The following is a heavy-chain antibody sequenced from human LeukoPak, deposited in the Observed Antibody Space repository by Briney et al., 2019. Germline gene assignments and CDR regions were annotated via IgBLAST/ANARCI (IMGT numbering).Heavy chain of an antibody. CDR3: ARKLLGSSWYYFDC. D-gene: IGHD6-13*01. CDR1: GFIFSGYS. CDR2: ISGSSSTI. J-gene: IGHJ4*02. V-gene: IGHV3-48*04. Sequence: GGSLRLSCAASGFIFSGYSMNWVRQAPGKGLEWVSYISGSSSTIYYADSVKGRFTISRDNAKNSLYLQMNSLRAEDTAVYYCARKLLGSSWYYFDCWGQGTLVTVSS.